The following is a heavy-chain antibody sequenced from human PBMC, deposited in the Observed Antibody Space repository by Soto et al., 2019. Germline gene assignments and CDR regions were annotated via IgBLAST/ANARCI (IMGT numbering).Heavy chain of an antibody. CDR1: GYTFTSYY. V-gene: IGHV1-46*03. D-gene: IGHD4-17*01. CDR2: INPSGGST. J-gene: IGHJ4*02. CDR3: ARARAKMTTVTTPFDY. Sequence: ASVKVSCKASGYTFTSYYMHWVRQAPGQGLEWMGIINPSGGSTSYAQKFQGRVTMTRDTSTSTVYMELSSLRSGDTAVYYCARARAKMTTVTTPFDYWGQGTLVTVSS.